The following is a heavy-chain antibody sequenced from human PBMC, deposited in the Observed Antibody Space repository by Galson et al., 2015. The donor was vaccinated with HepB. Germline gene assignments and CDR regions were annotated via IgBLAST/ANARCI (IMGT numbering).Heavy chain of an antibody. CDR2: ISYDGSNK. V-gene: IGHV3-30-3*01. D-gene: IGHD6-6*01. J-gene: IGHJ4*02. Sequence: SLRLSCAASRFTFSRSDMHWVRQAPGKGLEWVAVISYDGSNKYYADSVKGRFTISRDNSKNTLFLQMTSLRAEDTAVYYCARWGGSHSSYVYWGQGTLVTVSS. CDR3: ARWGGSHSSYVY. CDR1: RFTFSRSD.